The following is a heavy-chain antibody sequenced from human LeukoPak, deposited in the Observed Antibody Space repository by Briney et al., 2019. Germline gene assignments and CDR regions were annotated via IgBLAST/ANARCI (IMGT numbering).Heavy chain of an antibody. D-gene: IGHD6-19*01. CDR3: ARPAVAGTAKSARFDY. CDR2: INPNSGGT. Sequence: GASVKVSCKASGYTFTGYYMHWVRQAPGQGLEWMGWINPNSGGTNYAQKFQGRVTMTRDTSISTAYMELSRLRSDDTAVYYCARPAVAGTAKSARFDYWGQGTLVTVSS. CDR1: GYTFTGYY. J-gene: IGHJ4*02. V-gene: IGHV1-2*02.